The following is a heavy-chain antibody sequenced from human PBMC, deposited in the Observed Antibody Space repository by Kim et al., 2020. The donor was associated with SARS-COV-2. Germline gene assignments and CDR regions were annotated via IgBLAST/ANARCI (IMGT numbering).Heavy chain of an antibody. CDR3: ARDRSSGSRFDY. V-gene: IGHV1-2*02. Sequence: NYEQKFQGRDTMTRDTSISTAYMELSRLRSDDTAVYYCARDRSSGSRFDYWGQGTLVTVSS. D-gene: IGHD1-26*01. J-gene: IGHJ4*02.